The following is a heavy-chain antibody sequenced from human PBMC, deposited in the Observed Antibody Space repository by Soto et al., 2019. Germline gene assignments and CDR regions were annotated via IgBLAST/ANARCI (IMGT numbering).Heavy chain of an antibody. CDR1: GGSFSGYY. CDR2: INHSGST. V-gene: IGHV4-34*01. D-gene: IGHD6-19*01. CDR3: AQSRALFYSSGWYELGDFDY. J-gene: IGHJ4*02. Sequence: SETLSLTCAVYGGSFSGYYWSWIRQPPGKGLEWIGEINHSGSTNYNPSLKSRVTISVDTSKNQFSLKLSSVTAADTAVYYCAQSRALFYSSGWYELGDFDYWGQGTLVTVSS.